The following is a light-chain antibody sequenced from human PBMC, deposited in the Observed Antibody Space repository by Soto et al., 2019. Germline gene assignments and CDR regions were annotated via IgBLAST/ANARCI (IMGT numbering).Light chain of an antibody. V-gene: IGKV3-20*01. CDR1: QSVSSN. Sequence: IVLKHSPATLSSSPRERATLSCRASQSVSSNLAWYQQKPGQGPRVLIYGASSRATGIPDRFSGSGSGTDFTLTINSLEPEDFAVYYCQQYGCSPPTFGQGCKVDIK. CDR3: QQYGCSPPT. J-gene: IGKJ1*01. CDR2: GAS.